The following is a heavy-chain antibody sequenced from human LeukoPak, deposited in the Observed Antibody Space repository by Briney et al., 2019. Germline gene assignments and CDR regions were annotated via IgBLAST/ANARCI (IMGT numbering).Heavy chain of an antibody. CDR2: IFPGDSDT. D-gene: IGHD6-13*01. CDR1: GYSSTSYW. Sequence: PGESLQISCQGPGYSSTSYWIGWLGQIPGKDLEWMGIIFPGDSDTRYCPSFQGQVTTSAEKSINTAYLQRSNLKTSDTAMYYCSRLVSLAAAVDYFHYWGKATLVTVSA. J-gene: IGHJ4*02. CDR3: SRLVSLAAAVDYFHY. V-gene: IGHV5-51*01.